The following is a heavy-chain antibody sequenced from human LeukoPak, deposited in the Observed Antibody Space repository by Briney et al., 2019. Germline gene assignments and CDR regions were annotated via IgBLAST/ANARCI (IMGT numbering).Heavy chain of an antibody. J-gene: IGHJ4*02. D-gene: IGHD6-13*01. CDR3: ARREQQQGFDY. Sequence: SETLSLTCTVYGGSFSSYYWSWIRQPPGKGLEWIGDINYSGSTNYNPSLKSRVTISVDTSKDQFSLKLSSVTAADPAVYYCARREQQQGFDYWGQGTLVTVSS. V-gene: IGHV4-34*01. CDR2: INYSGST. CDR1: GGSFSSYY.